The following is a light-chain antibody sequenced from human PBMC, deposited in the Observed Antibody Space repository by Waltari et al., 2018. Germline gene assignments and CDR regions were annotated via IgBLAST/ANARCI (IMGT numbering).Light chain of an antibody. CDR2: TAS. CDR1: QGISHY. J-gene: IGKJ5*01. Sequence: DIQLTQSPSFLSASVGNRVTITCRSSQGISHYLAWYQQKPGKAPKLLIHTASTLQGGVPSRFSGSGSGTEFTLTISSLQPEDFATYYCQHRHSYPITFGQGTRLEIK. CDR3: QHRHSYPIT. V-gene: IGKV1-9*01.